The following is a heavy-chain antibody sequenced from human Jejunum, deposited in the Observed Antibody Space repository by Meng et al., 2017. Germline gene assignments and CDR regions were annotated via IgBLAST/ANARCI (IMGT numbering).Heavy chain of an antibody. CDR2: SRDKTQSYSI. D-gene: IGHD2-21*01. V-gene: IGHV3-72*01. J-gene: IGHJ4*02. Sequence: GESLKISCTVSGFTLSDHYMDWVRQAPGKGLEWVGRSRDKTQSYSIEYAASVKGRFIISRDDSQQSLYLQMNSLQTDDTAMYYCTRGFCGGGTCYSGLTWGQG. CDR3: TRGFCGGGTCYSGLT. CDR1: GFTLSDHY.